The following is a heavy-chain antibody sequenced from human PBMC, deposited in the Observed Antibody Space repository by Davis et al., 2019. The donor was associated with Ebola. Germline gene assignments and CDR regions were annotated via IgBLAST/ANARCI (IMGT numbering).Heavy chain of an antibody. CDR2: IYYSGST. D-gene: IGHD2-2*01. Sequence: MPSETLSLTCTVSGGSISSYYWSWIRQPPGKGLEWIGYIYYSGSTNYNPSLKSRVTISVDTSKNQFSLELSSVTAADTAVYYCASVAPAAGRFDPWGQGTLVTVSS. V-gene: IGHV4-59*08. CDR1: GGSISSYY. CDR3: ASVAPAAGRFDP. J-gene: IGHJ5*02.